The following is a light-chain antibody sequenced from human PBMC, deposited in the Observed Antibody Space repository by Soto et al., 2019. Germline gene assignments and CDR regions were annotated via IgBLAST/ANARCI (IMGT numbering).Light chain of an antibody. Sequence: QSVLTQPASVSGSPGQSITISCTGTSSDVGGYNYVSWYQQHPGKAPKLMIYDVSNRPSGVSNRFSGSKSGNTASLTISGFQAEDEADYYCSSYTSSRTPSVFGTGTKVTVL. CDR3: SSYTSSRTPSV. CDR1: SSDVGGYNY. CDR2: DVS. V-gene: IGLV2-14*01. J-gene: IGLJ1*01.